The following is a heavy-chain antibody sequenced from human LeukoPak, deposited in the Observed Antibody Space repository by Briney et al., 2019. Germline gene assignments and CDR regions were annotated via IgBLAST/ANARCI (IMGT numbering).Heavy chain of an antibody. CDR1: GDSFIRHT. CDR3: ARMGKEYYYDSSGYSPDY. D-gene: IGHD3-22*01. Sequence: GGSLRLSCVGSGDSFIRHTMIWVRRAPGKGLEWVSYISSSGSTIYYADSVKGRFTISRDNAKNSLYLQMNSLRAEDTAVYYCARMGKEYYYDSSGYSPDYWGQGTLVTVSS. V-gene: IGHV3-48*04. CDR2: ISSSGSTI. J-gene: IGHJ4*02.